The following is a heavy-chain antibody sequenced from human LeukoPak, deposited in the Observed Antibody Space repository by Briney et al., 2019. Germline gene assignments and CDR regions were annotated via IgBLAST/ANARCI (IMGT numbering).Heavy chain of an antibody. Sequence: SVKVSCKASGGTFSSYAISSVRQAPGHALEWMGGIIPIFGTANYAQKFQGRVTITADKSTSTAYMELSSLRSEDTAVYYCARKVPNDSSGYYYRGQFDPWGQGTLVTVSS. V-gene: IGHV1-69*06. D-gene: IGHD3-22*01. CDR2: IIPIFGTA. J-gene: IGHJ5*02. CDR3: ARKVPNDSSGYYYRGQFDP. CDR1: GGTFSSYA.